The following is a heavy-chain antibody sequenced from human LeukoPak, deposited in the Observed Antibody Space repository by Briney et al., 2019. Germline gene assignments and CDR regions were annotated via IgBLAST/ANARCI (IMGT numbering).Heavy chain of an antibody. CDR1: GGSISSSNW. CDR3: ARASYYDFWSGYYIIDY. CDR2: IYHSGST. Sequence: SETLSLTCAVSGGSISSSNWWSWVRQPPGKGLEWIGEIYHSGSTNYNPSLKSRVTISVDKSKNQFSLKLSSVTAADTAVYYCARASYYDFWSGYYIIDYWGQGTLVTVSS. D-gene: IGHD3-3*01. V-gene: IGHV4-4*02. J-gene: IGHJ4*02.